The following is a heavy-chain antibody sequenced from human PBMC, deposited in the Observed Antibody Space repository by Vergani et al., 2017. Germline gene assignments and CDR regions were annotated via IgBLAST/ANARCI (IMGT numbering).Heavy chain of an antibody. CDR2: ISPGASTV. J-gene: IGHJ6*02. CDR3: AKNPGISTARHYYAMDV. Sequence: LEESGGGSVKPGGSLRLSCAASGFKFSDHYMSWIRQAPGKGLEWVSHISPGASTVSYTDSVTGRFTVSRDNDNNSLTLHMTILRVEDTAVYYCAKNPGISTARHYYAMDVWGQGTTVTVSS. D-gene: IGHD1-14*01. CDR1: GFKFSDHY. V-gene: IGHV3-11*04.